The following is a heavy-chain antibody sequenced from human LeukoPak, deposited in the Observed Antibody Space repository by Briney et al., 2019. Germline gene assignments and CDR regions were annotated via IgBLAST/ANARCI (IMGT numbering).Heavy chain of an antibody. J-gene: IGHJ4*02. D-gene: IGHD2-21*02. V-gene: IGHV1-46*01. CDR3: ARDNYCGGDCRAFDY. CDR1: GYTFTSYY. Sequence: ASVKVSCKASGYTFTSYYMHWVRQAPGQGLEWMGIINPSGGSTSYAQKFQGRVTMTRDTSTSTVYMGLSSLRSEDTAVYYCARDNYCGGDCRAFDYWGQGTLVTVSS. CDR2: INPSGGST.